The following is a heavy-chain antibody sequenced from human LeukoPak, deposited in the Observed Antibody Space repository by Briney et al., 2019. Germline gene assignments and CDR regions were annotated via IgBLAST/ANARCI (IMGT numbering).Heavy chain of an antibody. CDR3: VVVVVAATFSGMDV. Sequence: SETLSLTCTVSGGSISSGDYYWSWIRQPPGKGLEWIGYIYYSGSTYYNPSLKSRVTISVDTSKSQFSLKLSSVTAADTAVYYCVVVVVAATFSGMDVWGQGTTVTVSS. CDR2: IYYSGST. D-gene: IGHD2-15*01. V-gene: IGHV4-30-4*01. J-gene: IGHJ6*02. CDR1: GGSISSGDYY.